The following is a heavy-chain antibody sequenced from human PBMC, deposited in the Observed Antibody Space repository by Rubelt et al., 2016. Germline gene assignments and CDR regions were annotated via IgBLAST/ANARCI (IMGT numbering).Heavy chain of an antibody. V-gene: IGHV2-5*02. D-gene: IGHD3-3*01. CDR1: GFSLSTSGVG. Sequence: ITLKESGPTLVKPTQTLTLTCTFSGFSLSTSGVGVGWIRQPPGKALEWLALIYWDDDKRYSPSLKSRFTITKDTSKNQVVLTMTNMDPVDTATYYCAHIPISGVVSQNPDYYDYYDMDGWGQGTTVTVSS. CDR2: IYWDDDK. CDR3: AHIPISGVVSQNPDYYDYYDMDG. J-gene: IGHJ6*02.